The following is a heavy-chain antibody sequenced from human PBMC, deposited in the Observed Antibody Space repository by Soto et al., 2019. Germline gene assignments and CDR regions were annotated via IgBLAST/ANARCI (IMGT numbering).Heavy chain of an antibody. Sequence: PSETLSLTCAVNGGSFRGYYWSWIRQPPGKGLEWIGEINHTGGVTYKSALKSRVTILLDKSKNQFSLQLTSVTAADTAIYYCARGEISRDYIDFSTSCFYFDSWGQGALVTVSS. D-gene: IGHD2-2*01. CDR3: ARGEISRDYIDFSTSCFYFDS. V-gene: IGHV4-34*01. CDR2: INHTGGV. J-gene: IGHJ4*02. CDR1: GGSFRGYY.